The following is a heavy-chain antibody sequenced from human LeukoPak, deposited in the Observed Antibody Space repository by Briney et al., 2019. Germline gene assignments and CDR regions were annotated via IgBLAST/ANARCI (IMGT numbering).Heavy chain of an antibody. CDR1: GGTFSSYA. J-gene: IGHJ4*02. V-gene: IGHV1-69*13. D-gene: IGHD2-2*02. CDR3: AREAIADIVVVPAAIGYFDY. CDR2: IIPIFGTA. Sequence: ASVKVSCKASGGTFSSYAISWVRQAPGQGLEWVGGIIPIFGTANYAQKFQGRVTITADESTSTAYMELSSLRSEDTAVYYCAREAIADIVVVPAAIGYFDYWGQGTLVTVSS.